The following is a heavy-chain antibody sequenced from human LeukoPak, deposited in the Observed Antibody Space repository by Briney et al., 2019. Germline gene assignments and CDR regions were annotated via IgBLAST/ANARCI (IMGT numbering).Heavy chain of an antibody. D-gene: IGHD5-18*01. CDR1: GYSFTSYW. J-gene: IGHJ4*02. CDR2: IYPGDSDT. Sequence: GESLKISCKGSGYSFTSYWIGWVRQMPGEGLEWMGIIYPGDSDTRYSPSFQGQVTISADKSISTAYLQWSSLKASDTAMYYCARRGYSYGYGPYFDYWGQGTLVTVSS. V-gene: IGHV5-51*01. CDR3: ARRGYSYGYGPYFDY.